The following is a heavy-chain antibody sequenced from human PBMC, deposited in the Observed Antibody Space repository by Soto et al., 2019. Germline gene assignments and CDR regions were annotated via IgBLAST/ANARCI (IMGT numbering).Heavy chain of an antibody. CDR1: GFTLSGYA. Sequence: EVQLAESGGGLAQPGGSLRLSCAASGFTLSGYAMDWVRQAPGKGLEYVSGISSNGVGTYYANSVQGRCTISRDNSKNTVYLQMGSLRPEDMAVYYCAGRARPDFYYMDVWGKGTTVTVS. CDR3: AGRARPDFYYMDV. D-gene: IGHD6-6*01. CDR2: ISSNGVGT. V-gene: IGHV3-64*01. J-gene: IGHJ6*03.